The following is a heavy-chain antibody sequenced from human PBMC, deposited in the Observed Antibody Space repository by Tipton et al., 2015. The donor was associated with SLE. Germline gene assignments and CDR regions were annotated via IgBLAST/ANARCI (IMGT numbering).Heavy chain of an antibody. Sequence: TLSLTCTVSGGSISRGGYSWSWIRQRPGKGLEWIGYSGSTYYNPSLKSRVSISVDTSKPQFSLRLSSVTAADTAVYYCARGYSSSEGWFDPWGQGTLVTVSS. V-gene: IGHV4-31*03. D-gene: IGHD6-13*01. CDR1: GGSISRGGYS. CDR3: ARGYSSSEGWFDP. CDR2: SGST. J-gene: IGHJ5*02.